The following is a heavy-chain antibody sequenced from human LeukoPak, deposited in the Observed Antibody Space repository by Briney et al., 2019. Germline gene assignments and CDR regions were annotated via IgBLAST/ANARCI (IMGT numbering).Heavy chain of an antibody. CDR3: ARGGTTGITGTFGY. D-gene: IGHD1-20*01. J-gene: IGHJ4*02. Sequence: SETLSLTCTVSGGSISSYYWSWIRQPPGKGLEWIGYIYYSGSINYNPSLKSRVTISVDTSKNQFSLKLSSVTAADTAVYYCARGGTTGITGTFGYWGQGTLVTVSS. CDR1: GGSISSYY. V-gene: IGHV4-59*01. CDR2: IYYSGSI.